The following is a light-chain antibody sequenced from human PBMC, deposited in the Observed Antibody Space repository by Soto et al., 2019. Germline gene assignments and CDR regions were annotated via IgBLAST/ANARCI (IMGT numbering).Light chain of an antibody. V-gene: IGKV1-5*01. CDR3: QYYNGYPYT. CDR1: QSVDYL. Sequence: GDRVTFTCRASQSVDYLMAWYQQKPGKAPQLLIYDASRVQTGVPSRFSTSGSGTEFTLTISSVQADVSAIYFCQYYNGYPYTFGPGTKLEIK. CDR2: DAS. J-gene: IGKJ2*01.